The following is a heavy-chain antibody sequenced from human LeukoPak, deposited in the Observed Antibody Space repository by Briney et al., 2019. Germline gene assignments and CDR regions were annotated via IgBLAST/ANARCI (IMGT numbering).Heavy chain of an antibody. CDR2: ISYDGSTK. D-gene: IGHD3-16*01. CDR1: GFTFSSFG. J-gene: IGHJ4*02. Sequence: GRSLRLSCAASGFTFSSFGMHWVRQAPGKGLEWVAVISYDGSTKYYADSVKGRFTISRDNSKNTLYLQMNSLRDEDTAVYYCAKREVRGTYLYYFDYWGQGTLVTLSS. V-gene: IGHV3-30*18. CDR3: AKREVRGTYLYYFDY.